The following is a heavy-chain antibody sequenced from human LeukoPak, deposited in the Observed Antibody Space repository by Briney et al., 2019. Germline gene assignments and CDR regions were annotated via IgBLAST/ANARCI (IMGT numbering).Heavy chain of an antibody. CDR3: SKAPGSTWAASEY. Sequence: GGSLRLSCAASGFTSSIYSMTWVRQAPGKGLEWVSTISGSGDSTYYADSVKGRFTISRDNSKNTLYLQMNSLRAEDSAVYYCSKAPGSTWAASEYWGQGTLVTVSS. CDR1: GFTSSIYS. D-gene: IGHD6-13*01. V-gene: IGHV3-23*01. J-gene: IGHJ4*02. CDR2: ISGSGDST.